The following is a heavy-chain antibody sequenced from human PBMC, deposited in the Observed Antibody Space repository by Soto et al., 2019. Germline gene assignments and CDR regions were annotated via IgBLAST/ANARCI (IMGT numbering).Heavy chain of an antibody. J-gene: IGHJ4*02. CDR1: GGSISSYY. Sequence: SETLSLTCTVSGGSISSYYWSWIRQPPGKGLEWIGYIYYSGSTNYNPSLKSRVTISVDTSKNQFSLKLSSVTAADTAVYYCARVVDTAMVLWGQGTLVTVSS. V-gene: IGHV4-59*01. CDR2: IYYSGST. D-gene: IGHD5-18*01. CDR3: ARVVDTAMVL.